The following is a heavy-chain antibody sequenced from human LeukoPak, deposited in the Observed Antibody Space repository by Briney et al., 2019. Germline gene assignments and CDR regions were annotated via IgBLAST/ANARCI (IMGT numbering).Heavy chain of an antibody. D-gene: IGHD3-22*01. CDR3: ARDYGGGYPVYYFDY. Sequence: GGSLRLSCAASGFTFSSYAMHWVRQAPGKGLEYVSAISSNGGSTYYANSVKGRFTISRDNSKNTLYLQMGSLRAEDMAVYYCARDYGGGYPVYYFDYWGQGTLVTVSS. V-gene: IGHV3-64*01. CDR2: ISSNGGST. J-gene: IGHJ4*02. CDR1: GFTFSSYA.